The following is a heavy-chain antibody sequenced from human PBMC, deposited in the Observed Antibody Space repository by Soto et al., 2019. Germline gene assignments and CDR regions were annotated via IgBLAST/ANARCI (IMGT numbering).Heavy chain of an antibody. Sequence: SQTLSLTCAISGDSVSSNSAGWNWIRQTPSRGLEWLGRTYYRSKWYFNYAVSVESRITINPDTSKNQFSLQLTPVTPDDTAVYYCARGSWDEVSGHYNMDVWGKGTTVTVSS. V-gene: IGHV6-1*01. CDR2: TYYRSKWYF. D-gene: IGHD1-26*01. J-gene: IGHJ6*03. CDR3: ARGSWDEVSGHYNMDV. CDR1: GDSVSSNSAG.